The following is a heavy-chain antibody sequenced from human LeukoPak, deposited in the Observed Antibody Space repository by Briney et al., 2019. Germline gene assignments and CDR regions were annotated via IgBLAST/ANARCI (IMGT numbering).Heavy chain of an antibody. Sequence: GGSLSLSCAASGFTFSSYAMSWVLQAPGKGLEWVSAISGSGGSTYYADSVKGRFTISRDNSKNTLYLQMNSLRAEDTAVYYCAKGFRGSVVYYFDYWGQGTLVTVSS. D-gene: IGHD2-21*01. J-gene: IGHJ4*02. CDR1: GFTFSSYA. CDR3: AKGFRGSVVYYFDY. V-gene: IGHV3-23*01. CDR2: ISGSGGST.